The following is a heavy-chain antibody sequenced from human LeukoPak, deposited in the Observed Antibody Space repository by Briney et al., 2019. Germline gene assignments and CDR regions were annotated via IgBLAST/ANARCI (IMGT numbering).Heavy chain of an antibody. Sequence: ASVKVSCKASGYTFTGYYMHWVRQAPGQGLEWMGWINPNSGATNYAQKFQGRVTMTRDTSISTAYMELSRLRSDDTAVFYCARGTGYSSGWLFDYWGQGTLVTVSS. CDR2: INPNSGAT. D-gene: IGHD6-19*01. V-gene: IGHV1-2*02. CDR3: ARGTGYSSGWLFDY. J-gene: IGHJ4*02. CDR1: GYTFTGYY.